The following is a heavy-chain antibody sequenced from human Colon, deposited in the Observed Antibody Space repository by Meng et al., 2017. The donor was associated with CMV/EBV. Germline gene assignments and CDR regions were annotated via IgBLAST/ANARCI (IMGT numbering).Heavy chain of an antibody. Sequence: QVQLVQSGAEGKQTGASVRLSCKASAYIVTTYHMHWVRQAPGQGLEWMGRIKTSTGDTNYAQNFQGRVTVTRDTSISTVYMEVNSLTSDDTAVYYCTREGFDYWGQGALVTVSS. CDR3: TREGFDY. J-gene: IGHJ4*02. CDR1: AYIVTTYH. CDR2: IKTSTGDT. V-gene: IGHV1-2*06.